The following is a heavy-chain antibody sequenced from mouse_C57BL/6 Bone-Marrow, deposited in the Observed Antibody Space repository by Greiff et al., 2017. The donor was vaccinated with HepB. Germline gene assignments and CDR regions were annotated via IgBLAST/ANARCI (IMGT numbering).Heavy chain of an antibody. CDR1: GYTFTSYW. J-gene: IGHJ1*03. D-gene: IGHD1-1*01. Sequence: QVQLQQPGTELVKPGASVKLSCKASGYTFTSYWMHWVKQRPGQGLEWIGNINPSNGGNNYNEKFKSKATLTVDKSSSTAYMQLSSLTSEDSAVYYCARGTTVVATDWYFDVWGTGTTVTVSS. CDR3: ARGTTVVATDWYFDV. CDR2: INPSNGGN. V-gene: IGHV1-53*01.